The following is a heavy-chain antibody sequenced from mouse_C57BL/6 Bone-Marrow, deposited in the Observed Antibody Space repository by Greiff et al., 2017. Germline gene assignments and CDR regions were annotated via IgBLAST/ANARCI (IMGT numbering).Heavy chain of an antibody. CDR2: ISSGSSTI. CDR3: ARTRYYYGTWGAMDY. D-gene: IGHD2-1*01. J-gene: IGHJ4*01. Sequence: EVKLVESGGGLVKPGGSLKLSCAASGFTFSDYGMHWVRQAPEKGLEWVAYISSGSSTIYYADTVKGRFTISRDNAKNTLFLQMTSMRSEDTAMYYCARTRYYYGTWGAMDYWGQGTSVTVSS. V-gene: IGHV5-17*01. CDR1: GFTFSDYG.